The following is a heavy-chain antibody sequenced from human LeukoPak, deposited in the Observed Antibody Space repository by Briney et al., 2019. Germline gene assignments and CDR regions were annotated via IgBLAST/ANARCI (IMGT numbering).Heavy chain of an antibody. CDR3: ARAGGLLGYYYYYMDV. V-gene: IGHV4-39*07. CDR2: IYYSGST. CDR1: GGSISSSSYY. Sequence: PSETLSLTCTVSGGSISSSSYYWGWIRQPPGKGLEWIGSIYYSGSTYYNPSLKSRVTISVDTSKNQFSLKLSSVTAADTAVYYCARAGGLLGYYYYYMDVWGKGTTVTVSS. D-gene: IGHD3-10*01. J-gene: IGHJ6*03.